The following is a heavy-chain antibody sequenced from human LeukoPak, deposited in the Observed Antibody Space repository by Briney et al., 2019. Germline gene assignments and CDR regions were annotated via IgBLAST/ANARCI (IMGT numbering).Heavy chain of an antibody. CDR1: SGSVSSTIYY. D-gene: IGHD1-26*01. Sequence: SETLSLTCTVSSGSVSSTIYYWGWTRQPPGKGLEWIGSIYNSGSTYYNPALKSRVTMSVDTSKNQFSLKLTSVTAADTAVYYCAMGGNYGIDYWGQGTLITVSS. J-gene: IGHJ4*02. CDR3: AMGGNYGIDY. CDR2: IYNSGST. V-gene: IGHV4-39*01.